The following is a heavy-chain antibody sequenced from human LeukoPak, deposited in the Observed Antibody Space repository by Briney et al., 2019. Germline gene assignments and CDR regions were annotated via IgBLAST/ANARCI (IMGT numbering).Heavy chain of an antibody. J-gene: IGHJ4*02. CDR2: IRSKALYGTS. CDR3: VRESLRDYYFDY. CDR1: GFRFGGYA. Sequence: GGSLRLSCTGSGFRFGGYALSWVRQAPGKGLEWVGFIRSKALYGTSEYAASVEGRFPISRDDSNSIAYLQMNSLKTEDTGVYFCVRESLRDYYFDYWGQGSLVTVSS. V-gene: IGHV3-49*04.